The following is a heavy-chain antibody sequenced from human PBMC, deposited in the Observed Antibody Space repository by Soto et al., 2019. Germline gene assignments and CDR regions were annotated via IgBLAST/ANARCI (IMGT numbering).Heavy chain of an antibody. CDR2: ISWDGGST. J-gene: IGHJ6*02. CDR3: AKDMIPATIYYYYGMDV. CDR1: GFTFDDYT. V-gene: IGHV3-43*01. Sequence: GGSLRLSCAASGFTFDDYTMRWVRQAPGKGLEWVSLISWDGGSTYYADSVKGRFTISRDNSKNSLYLQMNSLRTEDTALYYCAKDMIPATIYYYYGMDVWGQGTTVTVSS. D-gene: IGHD2-21*01.